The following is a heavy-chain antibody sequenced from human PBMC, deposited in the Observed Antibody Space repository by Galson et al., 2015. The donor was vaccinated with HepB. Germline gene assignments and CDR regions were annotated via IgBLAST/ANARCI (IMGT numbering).Heavy chain of an antibody. D-gene: IGHD2-15*01. Sequence: SLRLSCAASGFTLSNAWMSWVRQAPGKGLEWVGRIKSKTDGGTTDYAAPVKGRFTISRDDSKNTLYLQMNSLKTEDTAVYYCTTEDCSGGSCYLDYWGQGTLVTVSS. J-gene: IGHJ4*02. CDR3: TTEDCSGGSCYLDY. V-gene: IGHV3-15*01. CDR2: IKSKTDGGTT. CDR1: GFTLSNAW.